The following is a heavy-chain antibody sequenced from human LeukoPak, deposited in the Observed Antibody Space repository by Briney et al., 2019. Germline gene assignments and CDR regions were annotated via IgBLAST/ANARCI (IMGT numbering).Heavy chain of an antibody. CDR1: GFTFSSYA. Sequence: GGSLRLSCAASGFTFSSYAMSWVRQAPGKGLEWVSVISGGGGSTYYADSVKGRFTISRDNAKNSLYLQMNSLRAEDTAVYYCARVPNYYDSSGPFEYWGQGTLVTVSS. J-gene: IGHJ4*02. V-gene: IGHV3-23*01. CDR2: ISGGGGST. D-gene: IGHD3-22*01. CDR3: ARVPNYYDSSGPFEY.